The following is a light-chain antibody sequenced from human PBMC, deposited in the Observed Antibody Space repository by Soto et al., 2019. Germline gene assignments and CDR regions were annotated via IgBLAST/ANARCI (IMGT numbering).Light chain of an antibody. V-gene: IGKV3-20*01. CDR3: QQYGSSPAT. CDR2: GTS. J-gene: IGKJ4*01. Sequence: EIVLTQSPGTLSLSPGERATLSCRASRIVSSNYLAWYQQRPGQAPRLLIYGTSSRATGIPDRFSGSGSGTDFTLSINRLEPGDFAVYYCQQYGSSPATFGGGTKVEIK. CDR1: RIVSSNY.